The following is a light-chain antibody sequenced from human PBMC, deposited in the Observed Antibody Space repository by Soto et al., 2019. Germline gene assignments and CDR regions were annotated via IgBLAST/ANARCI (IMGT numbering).Light chain of an antibody. CDR3: QQSYSTPYT. Sequence: EIQMTQSPSSLSASVGDRVTITCRASQSISSYLNWYQQRPGKAPKLLIFAASNLQSGVPSRFSGSGSGTDFTLTISSLQAEDFATYYCQQSYSTPYTFGQGPRW. CDR2: AAS. J-gene: IGKJ2*01. V-gene: IGKV1-39*01. CDR1: QSISSY.